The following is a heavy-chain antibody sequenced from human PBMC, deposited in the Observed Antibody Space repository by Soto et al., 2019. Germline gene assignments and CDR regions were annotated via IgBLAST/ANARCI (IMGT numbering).Heavy chain of an antibody. Sequence: QVQLQESVPGLVKHSQTLSLTCTVSGGSISSGGYYWSWIRQQPGKGLEWIGYIYYSGSTYYNPSLKSRVTISVDTSKNQFSLKLSSVTAADTAVYYCARVDTSMGATCVSYWGQGTLVTVSS. J-gene: IGHJ4*02. CDR2: IYYSGST. D-gene: IGHD1-26*01. CDR3: ARVDTSMGATCVSY. V-gene: IGHV4-31*03. CDR1: GGSISSGGYY.